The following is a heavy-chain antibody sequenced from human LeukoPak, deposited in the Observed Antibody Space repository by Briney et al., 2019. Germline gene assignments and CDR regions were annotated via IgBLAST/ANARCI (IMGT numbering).Heavy chain of an antibody. J-gene: IGHJ6*02. CDR1: GFTFSSYG. D-gene: IGHD2/OR15-2a*01. V-gene: IGHV3-30*02. Sequence: GGPLRLSRAASGFTFSSYGMHWVRQAPGKGLEWVAFIRYDGSNKYYADSVKGRFTISRDNSKNTLYLQMNSLRAEDTAVYYCAKDLYPDYFNYGMDVWGQGTTVTVSS. CDR3: AKDLYPDYFNYGMDV. CDR2: IRYDGSNK.